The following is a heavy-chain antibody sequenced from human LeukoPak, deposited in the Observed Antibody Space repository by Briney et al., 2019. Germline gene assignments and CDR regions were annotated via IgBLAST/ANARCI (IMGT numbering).Heavy chain of an antibody. D-gene: IGHD5-18*01. J-gene: IGHJ4*02. CDR2: ISSSITFI. CDR1: GCSFSDCS. V-gene: IGHV3-21*01. CDR3: AGHSYAHHPFHY. Sequence: GGPLRLSCAASGCSFSDCSMNWGRKAPGKGLEWVSSISSSITFIHYAYSVKGRFPISRDNPKTALLLQMNSLRAEDTAVYYCAGHSYAHHPFHYWGQGTLVTVSS.